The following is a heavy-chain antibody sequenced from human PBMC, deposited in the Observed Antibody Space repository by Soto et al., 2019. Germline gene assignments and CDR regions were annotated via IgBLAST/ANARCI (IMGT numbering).Heavy chain of an antibody. V-gene: IGHV3-72*01. CDR2: TRNKANSYTT. Sequence: GESLKISCAASGFTFSDHYMDWVRQAPGKGLEWVGRTRNKANSYTTEYAASVKGRFTISRDDSKKSLYLQMNSLKTEDTAVYYCARDHYGGMDVWGKGTTVTVSS. J-gene: IGHJ6*04. CDR1: GFTFSDHY. CDR3: ARDHYGGMDV. D-gene: IGHD4-17*01.